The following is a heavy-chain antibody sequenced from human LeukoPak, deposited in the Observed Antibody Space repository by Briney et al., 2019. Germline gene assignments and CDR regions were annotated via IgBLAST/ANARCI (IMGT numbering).Heavy chain of an antibody. Sequence: SETLSHTGAVYGGSFSGYYWIWIRQPPGKGLEWIGELNHSGSTNYNMSLKSGATIAVDTSKNEFFLQLSSVTAADTAVYYCARWRSGAARPGMDVWGKGTTVTVSS. CDR3: ARWRSGAARPGMDV. V-gene: IGHV4-34*01. CDR1: GGSFSGYY. CDR2: LNHSGST. D-gene: IGHD6-6*01. J-gene: IGHJ6*04.